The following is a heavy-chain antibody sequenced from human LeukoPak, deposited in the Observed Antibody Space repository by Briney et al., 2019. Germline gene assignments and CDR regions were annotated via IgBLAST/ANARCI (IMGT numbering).Heavy chain of an antibody. CDR2: INPSGGST. CDR3: ARDASPWIAAAGTYYYYMDV. D-gene: IGHD6-13*01. CDR1: GGTFSSYA. Sequence: ASVKVSCKASGGTFSSYAISWVRQAPGQGLEWMGIINPSGGSTSYAQKFQGRVTMTRDTSTSTVYMELSSLRSEDTAVYYCARDASPWIAAAGTYYYYMDVWGKGTTVTISS. V-gene: IGHV1-46*01. J-gene: IGHJ6*03.